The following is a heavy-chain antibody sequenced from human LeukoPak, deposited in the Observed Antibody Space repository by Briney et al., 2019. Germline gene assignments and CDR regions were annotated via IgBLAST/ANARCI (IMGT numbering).Heavy chain of an antibody. V-gene: IGHV4-39*01. CDR3: ARTGMAAFAFDY. CDR1: GGSISSSSYY. J-gene: IGHJ4*02. D-gene: IGHD1-14*01. CDR2: IYYSGST. Sequence: SETLSLTCTVSGGSISSSSYYWGWIRQPPGKGLEWIGSIYYSGSTYYNPSLKSRVTISVDTSKNQFSLKLSSVTAADTAVYYCARTGMAAFAFDYWGQGTLVTVSS.